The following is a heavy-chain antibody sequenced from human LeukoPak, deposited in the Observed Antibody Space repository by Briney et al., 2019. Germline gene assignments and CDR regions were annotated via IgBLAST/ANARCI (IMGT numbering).Heavy chain of an antibody. J-gene: IGHJ6*02. Sequence: GGSLRLSCVASGFSLSGYWMYWVRQAPGKGLEWVSSISSSSSYIYYADSVKGRFTISRDNAKNSLYLQMNSLRAEDTAVYYCARAPFSYDFWSGYYGGYYYYGMDVWGQGTTVTVSS. V-gene: IGHV3-21*01. CDR2: ISSSSSYI. CDR3: ARAPFSYDFWSGYYGGYYYYGMDV. D-gene: IGHD3-3*01. CDR1: GFSLSGYW.